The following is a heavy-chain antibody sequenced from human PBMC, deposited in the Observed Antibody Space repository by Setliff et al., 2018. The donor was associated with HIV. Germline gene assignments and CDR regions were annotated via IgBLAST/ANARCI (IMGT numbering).Heavy chain of an antibody. CDR1: GGSIGSYY. V-gene: IGHV4-59*12. D-gene: IGHD3-22*01. CDR2: VYYTGST. Sequence: SETLSLTCIVSGGSIGSYYWSWIRQSPGKGLEWIGYVYYTGSTNYNPSLKSRVTISVDTSKNQFSLKLSSVTAADTAVYYCARRDRSGFYYWYFDLWGRGTLVTVSS. CDR3: ARRDRSGFYYWYFDL. J-gene: IGHJ2*01.